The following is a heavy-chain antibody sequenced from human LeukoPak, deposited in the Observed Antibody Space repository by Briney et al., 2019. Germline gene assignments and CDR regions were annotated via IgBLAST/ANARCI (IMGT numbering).Heavy chain of an antibody. V-gene: IGHV4-30-4*01. D-gene: IGHD3-10*01. CDR2: IYYSGST. J-gene: IGHJ3*02. CDR1: GGSISSGDYY. CDR3: ARAPSLLWFGELLTAYAFDI. Sequence: SETLSLTCTVSGGSISSGDYYWSWIRQPPGKGLEWIVYIYYSGSTYYNPSLKSRVTISVDTSKNQFSLKLSSVTAADTAVYYCARAPSLLWFGELLTAYAFDIWGQGTMVTVSS.